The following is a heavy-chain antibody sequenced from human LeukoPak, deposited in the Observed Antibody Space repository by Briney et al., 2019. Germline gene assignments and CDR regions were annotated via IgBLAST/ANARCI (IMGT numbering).Heavy chain of an antibody. CDR2: ISVYNGDT. J-gene: IGHJ4*02. CDR3: ARTRANYGDHNDN. D-gene: IGHD4-17*01. V-gene: IGHV1-18*01. CDR1: GYTFPSYG. Sequence: GASVKVSCKASGYTFPSYGISWMRQAPGQGLEWVGWISVYNGDTNYAQKLQGRVTMTTDTSTTTAYMELRSLRSDDTAVYYCARTRANYGDHNDNWGQGSLVTVSS.